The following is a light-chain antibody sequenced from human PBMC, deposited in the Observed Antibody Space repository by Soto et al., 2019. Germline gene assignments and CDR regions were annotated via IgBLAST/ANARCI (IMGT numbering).Light chain of an antibody. J-gene: IGLJ1*01. CDR1: SSNIGSNI. V-gene: IGLV1-44*01. Sequence: QSVLTQPPSASGTPGQRVTISCSGRSSNIGSNIVNWYQQLPGTAPKLLIYNTNHRPSGVPDRFSGSKSGTSASLAISGLQSGDEADYYCAAWDDSLNAYVFGTGTKLTVL. CDR3: AAWDDSLNAYV. CDR2: NTN.